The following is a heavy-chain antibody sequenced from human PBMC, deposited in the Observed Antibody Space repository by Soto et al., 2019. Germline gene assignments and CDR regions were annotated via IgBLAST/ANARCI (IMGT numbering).Heavy chain of an antibody. CDR1: GFTFSSYA. J-gene: IGHJ6*02. D-gene: IGHD2-15*01. V-gene: IGHV3-30-3*01. CDR3: ARDGFCSGGSCYSSYYYYGMDV. CDR2: ISYDGSNK. Sequence: GGSLRLSCAASGFTFSSYAMHWVRQAPGKGLEWVAVISYDGSNKYYADSVKGRFTISRDNSKNTLYLQMNSLRAEDTAVYYCARDGFCSGGSCYSSYYYYGMDVWGQGTTVTVSS.